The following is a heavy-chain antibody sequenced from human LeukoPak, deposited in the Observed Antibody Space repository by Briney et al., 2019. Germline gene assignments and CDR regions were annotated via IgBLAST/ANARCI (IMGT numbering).Heavy chain of an antibody. CDR1: GFSFSDYA. Sequence: GRPLRLSCAASGFSFSDYAVRWVRQAPGKGLEWVAIISYDGSNKLYADSVKGRFTISRDNSKNTLYLQMNSLRAEDTAVYYCARDLRWLQCFDYWGQGTLVTVSS. CDR3: ARDLRWLQCFDY. V-gene: IGHV3-30-3*01. D-gene: IGHD5-24*01. J-gene: IGHJ4*02. CDR2: ISYDGSNK.